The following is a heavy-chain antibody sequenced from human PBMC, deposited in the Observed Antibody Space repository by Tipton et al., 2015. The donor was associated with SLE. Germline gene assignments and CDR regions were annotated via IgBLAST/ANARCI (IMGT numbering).Heavy chain of an antibody. Sequence: GLVKPSDTLSLTCSVSGGSIRSLYYRLGWIRQPPGKGLEWIGSISDSGTTYYTPSLQSRVTISLDTSKDQFSLRLSSVTAADTAVYYCARAVFYDDWSSYYGTPSLAYFDYWGHGTLVIVSS. CDR3: ARAVFYDDWSSYYGTPSLAYFDY. J-gene: IGHJ4*01. CDR1: GGSIRSLYYR. D-gene: IGHD3-3*01. CDR2: ISDSGTT. V-gene: IGHV4-39*07.